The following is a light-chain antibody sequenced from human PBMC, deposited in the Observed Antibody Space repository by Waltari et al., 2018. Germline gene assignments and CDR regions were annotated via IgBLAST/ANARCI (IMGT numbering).Light chain of an antibody. CDR2: TVS. V-gene: IGKV1-39*01. Sequence: DIQMTQSPSSLSASVGDRVTITCRASQSITSYLNWYQQKPGKAPKLLIHTVSSLQSGVPSRLSGSGSGTDFTLTISSLQPEDFATYSCQQSYGTPWTFGEGTKVEIK. CDR1: QSITSY. J-gene: IGKJ1*01. CDR3: QQSYGTPWT.